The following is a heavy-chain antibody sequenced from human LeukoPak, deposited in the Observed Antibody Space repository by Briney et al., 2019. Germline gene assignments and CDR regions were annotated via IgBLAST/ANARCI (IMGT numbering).Heavy chain of an antibody. CDR2: IHHSGST. CDR1: GYFISSGYY. J-gene: IGHJ4*02. CDR3: ARGKKGYSYGYDFDY. Sequence: PSETLSLTCTVSGYFISSGYYWGWIRQPPGKGLQWIGSIHHSGSTNYNPSLKSRVTISVDTSKNQFSLKLSSVTAADTAAYYCARGKKGYSYGYDFDYWGQGTLVTVS. V-gene: IGHV4-38-2*02. D-gene: IGHD5-18*01.